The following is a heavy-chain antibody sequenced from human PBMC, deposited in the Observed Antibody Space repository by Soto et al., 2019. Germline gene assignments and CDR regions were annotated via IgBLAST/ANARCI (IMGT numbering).Heavy chain of an antibody. CDR2: ISSSGSTI. V-gene: IGHV3-11*01. J-gene: IGHJ6*02. Sequence: XGSLRLSCAASGFTFSDYYMSWIRQAPGKGLEWVSYISSSGSTIYYADSVKGRFTISRDNAKNSLYLQMNSLRAEDTAVYYCARSALPRGYSYGYYGMDVWGQGTTVTVSS. CDR3: ARSALPRGYSYGYYGMDV. CDR1: GFTFSDYY. D-gene: IGHD5-18*01.